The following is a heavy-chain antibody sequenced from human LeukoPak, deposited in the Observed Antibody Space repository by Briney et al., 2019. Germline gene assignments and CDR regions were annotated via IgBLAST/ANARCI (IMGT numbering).Heavy chain of an antibody. CDR1: GGTFSSYA. Sequence: GASVKVSCKASGGTFSSYAISWVRQAPGQGLEWMGGIIPIFGTANYAQKFQGRVTITADKSTSTAYMELSSLRSEDTAVYYCAALPGIPRYFDLWGRGTLVTVSS. CDR3: AALPGIPRYFDL. CDR2: IIPIFGTA. J-gene: IGHJ2*01. V-gene: IGHV1-69*06. D-gene: IGHD3-10*01.